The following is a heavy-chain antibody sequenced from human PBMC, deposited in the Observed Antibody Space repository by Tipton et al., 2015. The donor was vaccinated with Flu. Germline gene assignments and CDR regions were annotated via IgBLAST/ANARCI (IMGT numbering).Heavy chain of an antibody. CDR2: ISSSGSTI. Sequence: SLRLSCAASGFTLSDDYMSWIRQAPGKGLEWISHISSSGSTINYADSVKGRFTISRDNAKNSLYLQMNSLRAEDTAVYYCARDHPPSITVLGEITDYFGMDVWGQGTTVTVSS. CDR1: GFTLSDDY. D-gene: IGHD3-3*01. J-gene: IGHJ6*02. V-gene: IGHV3-11*01. CDR3: ARDHPPSITVLGEITDYFGMDV.